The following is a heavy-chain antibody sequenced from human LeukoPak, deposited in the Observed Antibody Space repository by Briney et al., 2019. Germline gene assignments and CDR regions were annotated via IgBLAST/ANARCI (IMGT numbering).Heavy chain of an antibody. CDR2: ISPDGSTT. Sequence: AGSLRLSCAASGFTFSSYGMHWVRQAPGKGLVWVSRISPDGSTTSYADSVKGRFTISRDNAKNTLYVQMKSLRAEDTAVYYCARAGAPYAFDVWGQGTMVTVSS. CDR1: GFTFSSYG. CDR3: ARAGAPYAFDV. J-gene: IGHJ3*01. V-gene: IGHV3-74*01. D-gene: IGHD3-10*01.